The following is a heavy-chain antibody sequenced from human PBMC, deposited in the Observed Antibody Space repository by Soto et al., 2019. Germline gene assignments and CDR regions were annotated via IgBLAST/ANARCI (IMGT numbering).Heavy chain of an antibody. Sequence: PGGTLRLFCAASGFIFSSYGMYWIRQAPGKGLEWVAGISHDGSNKYYGDSVKGRCTISRDNSKNTLFLQIDSLRAEDTAVYYCAKLIGGVKAIGGTGNWLDPWGQGTLVTVSS. CDR1: GFIFSSYG. V-gene: IGHV3-30*18. CDR3: AKLIGGVKAIGGTGNWLDP. CDR2: ISHDGSNK. J-gene: IGHJ5*02. D-gene: IGHD3-3*01.